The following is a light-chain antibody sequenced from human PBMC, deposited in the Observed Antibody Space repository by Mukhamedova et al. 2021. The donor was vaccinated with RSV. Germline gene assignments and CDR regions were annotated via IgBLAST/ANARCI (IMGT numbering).Light chain of an antibody. CDR3: QQSYSTS. CDR2: SAS. Sequence: WYQRRVHGKAPDLLIYSASTLQSGVPSRFSGSGSGTDFTLTISSLQPEDFATYYCQQSYSTSFGGGTKVEI. J-gene: IGKJ4*01. V-gene: IGKV1-39*01.